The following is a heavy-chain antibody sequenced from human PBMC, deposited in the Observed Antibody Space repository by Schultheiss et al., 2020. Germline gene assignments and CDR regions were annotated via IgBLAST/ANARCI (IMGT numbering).Heavy chain of an antibody. Sequence: GGSLRLSCAASGFTFSSYAMHWVRQAPGKGLEWVAVISYDGSNKYYADSVKGRFTISRDNAKNSLYLQMNSLRAEDTAVYYCARRDFDYWGQGTLVTVAS. CDR3: ARRDFDY. V-gene: IGHV3-30*04. CDR2: ISYDGSNK. J-gene: IGHJ4*02. CDR1: GFTFSSYA.